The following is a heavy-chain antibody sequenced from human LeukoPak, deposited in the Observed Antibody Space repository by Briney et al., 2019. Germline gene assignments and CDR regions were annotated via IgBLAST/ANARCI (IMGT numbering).Heavy chain of an antibody. D-gene: IGHD2-2*02. Sequence: GGSLRLSCAASGFTFSSYWMHWVRQAPGKGLVWVSRINSDGSSTSYADSVKGRFTISRDNSKNTLYLQMNNLRAEDTAVYYCAKGCSSTSCYTTGGYYYYYMDVWGKGTTVTVSS. V-gene: IGHV3-74*01. CDR3: AKGCSSTSCYTTGGYYYYYMDV. J-gene: IGHJ6*03. CDR1: GFTFSSYW. CDR2: INSDGSST.